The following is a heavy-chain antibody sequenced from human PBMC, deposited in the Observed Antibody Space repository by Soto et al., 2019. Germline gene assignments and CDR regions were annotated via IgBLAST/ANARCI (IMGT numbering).Heavy chain of an antibody. V-gene: IGHV3-21*01. Sequence: GGSLRLSCAASGFTFSSYSMNWVRQAPGKGLEWVSSISSSSSYIYYADSVKGRFTISRDNAKNSLYLQMNSLRAEDTAVYYCARPPPLPFWSGYSEKDYYYYMDVWGKGTTVTVSS. CDR1: GFTFSSYS. CDR2: ISSSSSYI. J-gene: IGHJ6*03. CDR3: ARPPPLPFWSGYSEKDYYYYMDV. D-gene: IGHD3-3*01.